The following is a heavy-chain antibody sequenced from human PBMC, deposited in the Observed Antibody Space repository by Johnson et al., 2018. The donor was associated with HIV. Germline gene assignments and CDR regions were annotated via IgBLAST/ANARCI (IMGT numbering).Heavy chain of an antibody. V-gene: IGHV3-11*01. CDR1: GFTVTSIS. CDR2: ISSSGSI. D-gene: IGHD3-10*01. CDR3: AKGLVTYYYGLVF. J-gene: IGHJ3*01. Sequence: QVQLVESGGGLIQPGGSLRLSCAASGFTVTSISMSWVRQAPGRGLEWVSYISSSGSIGYADSVKGRFTISRDNAKNSLYLEMNSLRAEDTAMYYCAKGLVTYYYGLVFWGQGTMVTVSS.